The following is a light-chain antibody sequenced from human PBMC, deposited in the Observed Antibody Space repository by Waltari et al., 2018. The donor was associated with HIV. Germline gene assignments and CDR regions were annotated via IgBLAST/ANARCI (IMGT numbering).Light chain of an antibody. CDR3: STWDDRLNGPVV. CDR1: RSNIGSNS. J-gene: IGLJ2*01. V-gene: IGLV1-44*01. CDR2: GDS. Sequence: SGTPGQRVTISCSGSRSNIGSNSVNWYQHFTGTAPKLLIYGDSLRPSGVPARFSGSKFGTSASLAITGLQSGDEADYYCSTWDDRLNGPVVFGGGTRLTVL.